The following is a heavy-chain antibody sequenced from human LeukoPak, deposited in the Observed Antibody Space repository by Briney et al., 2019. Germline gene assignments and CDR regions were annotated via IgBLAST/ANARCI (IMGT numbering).Heavy chain of an antibody. J-gene: IGHJ4*02. CDR3: AREGGITMIFFDY. CDR2: ISSSGSTI. V-gene: IGHV3-48*03. CDR1: GFPFSSYE. Sequence: QPGGSLRLSCAASGFPFSSYEMNWVRQAPGKGLEWVSYISSSGSTIYYADSVKGRFTISRDNAKNSLYLQMNSLRAEDTAVYYCAREGGITMIFFDYWGQGTLVTVSS. D-gene: IGHD3-22*01.